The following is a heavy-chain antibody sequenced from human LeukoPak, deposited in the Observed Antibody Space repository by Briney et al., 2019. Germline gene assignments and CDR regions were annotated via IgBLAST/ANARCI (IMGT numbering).Heavy chain of an antibody. V-gene: IGHV3-23*01. CDR2: ISGSGGST. D-gene: IGHD5-18*01. Sequence: GGSLRLSCAASGFTFSSYGMSWVRQAPGKGLEWVSAISGSGGSTYYADSVKGRFTISRDNSKNTRYLQMNRLRAEDTAVYYCAKASGYSYGFRDYWGQGTLVTVSS. J-gene: IGHJ4*02. CDR1: GFTFSSYG. CDR3: AKASGYSYGFRDY.